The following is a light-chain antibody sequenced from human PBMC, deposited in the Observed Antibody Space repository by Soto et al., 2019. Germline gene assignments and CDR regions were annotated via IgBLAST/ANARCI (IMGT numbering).Light chain of an antibody. V-gene: IGLV4-69*01. CDR2: LNSDGSH. CDR3: QTWGNAIEV. J-gene: IGLJ2*01. Sequence: QSVLTQSPSASASLGASVKLTCTLSSGHSTYAIAWHQQQPEKGPRYLMKLNSDGSHSKGDGIPDRFSGSSSGAERYLTISSLQSEDEADYYCQTWGNAIEVFGGGTTLTVL. CDR1: SGHSTYA.